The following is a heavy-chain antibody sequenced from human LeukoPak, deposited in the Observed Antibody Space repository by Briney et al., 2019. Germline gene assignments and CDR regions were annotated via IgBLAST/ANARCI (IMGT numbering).Heavy chain of an antibody. CDR3: AKDLLIVYYYDSSGYYYPDY. CDR2: ISYDGSNK. CDR1: GFTFSSYV. D-gene: IGHD3-22*01. V-gene: IGHV3-30*18. J-gene: IGHJ4*02. Sequence: GGSLRLSCAASGFTFSSYVMHWVRQAPGKGLEWVAVISYDGSNKYYADSVKGRFTISRDNSKNTLYLQMNSLRAEDTAVYYCAKDLLIVYYYDSSGYYYPDYWGQGTLVTVSS.